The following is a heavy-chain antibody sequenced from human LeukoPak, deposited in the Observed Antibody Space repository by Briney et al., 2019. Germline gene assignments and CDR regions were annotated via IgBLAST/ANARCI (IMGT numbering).Heavy chain of an antibody. CDR3: ARVGRYSGSYFFDY. CDR2: IYSGDST. J-gene: IGHJ4*02. V-gene: IGHV3-66*01. CDR1: GLTVSSNH. D-gene: IGHD1-26*01. Sequence: GGSLRLSCAASGLTVSSNHMSWVRQAPGKGPEWVAVIYSGDSTDYGDSVKGRFTISRDNSKNTLDLQMNSLRAEDTAVYLCARVGRYSGSYFFDYWGQGTLVTVSS.